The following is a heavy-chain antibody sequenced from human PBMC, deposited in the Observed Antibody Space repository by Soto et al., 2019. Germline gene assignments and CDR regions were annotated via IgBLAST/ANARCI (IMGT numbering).Heavy chain of an antibody. D-gene: IGHD3-16*01. Sequence: EVQLVESGGGLVQPGGSLRLSCAASGFTFSSYWMHWVRQAPGKGLVWVSRINSDGSSTSYADSVKGRFTISRDNAKNTLYLQMNSLRAEDTAVYYCAREGGCENYYYYYGMDVWGQGTTVTVSS. V-gene: IGHV3-74*01. CDR3: AREGGCENYYYYYGMDV. J-gene: IGHJ6*02. CDR1: GFTFSSYW. CDR2: INSDGSST.